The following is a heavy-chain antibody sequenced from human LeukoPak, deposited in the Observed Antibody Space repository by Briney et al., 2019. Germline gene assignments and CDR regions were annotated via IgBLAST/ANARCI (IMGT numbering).Heavy chain of an antibody. V-gene: IGHV1-18*01. CDR2: ISAYNSNT. Sequence: GASVKVSCKASGYTFTSYGISWVRQAPGQGLEWVGFISAYNSNTNYAQKLQGRVTMTTDTSTSTAYMELRSLRSDDTAVYYCARGFNYDFWSGYYPRDNWFDPWGQGTLVTVSS. CDR1: GYTFTSYG. D-gene: IGHD3-3*01. CDR3: ARGFNYDFWSGYYPRDNWFDP. J-gene: IGHJ5*02.